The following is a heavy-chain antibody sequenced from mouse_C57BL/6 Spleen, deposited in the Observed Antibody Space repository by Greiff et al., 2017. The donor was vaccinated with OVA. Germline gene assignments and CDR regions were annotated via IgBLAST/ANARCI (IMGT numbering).Heavy chain of an antibody. D-gene: IGHD1-1*01. V-gene: IGHV5-6*01. CDR3: ARHFITTVVEGFAY. CDR2: ISSGGSYT. CDR1: GFTFSSYG. J-gene: IGHJ3*01. Sequence: EVKVVESGGDLVKPGGSLKLSCAASGFTFSSYGMSWVRQTPDKRLEWVATISSGGSYTYYQDSVKGRFTISRDNAKNTLYLQMSSLKSEDTAMYYCARHFITTVVEGFAYWGQGTLVTVSA.